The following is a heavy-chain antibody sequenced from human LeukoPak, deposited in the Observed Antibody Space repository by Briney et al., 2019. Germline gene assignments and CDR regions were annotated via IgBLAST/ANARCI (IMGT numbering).Heavy chain of an antibody. V-gene: IGHV1-18*01. J-gene: IGHJ4*02. CDR1: GYTFTGYG. D-gene: IGHD3-22*01. Sequence: ASVKVSCKASGYTFTGYGISWVRQAPGQGLEWMGWISAYNGNTNYAQKLQGRVTMTTDTSTSTAYMELSSLRSEDTAVYYCARARSYYYDSSNSLDYWGQGTLVTVSS. CDR3: ARARSYYYDSSNSLDY. CDR2: ISAYNGNT.